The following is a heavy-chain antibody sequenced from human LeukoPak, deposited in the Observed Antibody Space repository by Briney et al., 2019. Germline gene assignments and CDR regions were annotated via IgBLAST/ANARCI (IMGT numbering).Heavy chain of an antibody. Sequence: HPGASLRLSCAASGFTFSSSAMSWVRQAPGKGLEWVSAISNNGGYTYYADSVQGRFTISRDNSKSTLCLQMNSLRAEDTAVYYCAKQLGYCSDGSCYFPYWGQGTLVTVSS. CDR3: AKQLGYCSDGSCYFPY. CDR2: ISNNGGYT. V-gene: IGHV3-23*01. J-gene: IGHJ4*02. CDR1: GFTFSSSA. D-gene: IGHD2-15*01.